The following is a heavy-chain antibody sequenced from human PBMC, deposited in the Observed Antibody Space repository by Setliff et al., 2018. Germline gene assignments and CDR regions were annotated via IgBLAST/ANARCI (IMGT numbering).Heavy chain of an antibody. J-gene: IGHJ6*03. V-gene: IGHV4-4*07. CDR2: IYIGGSA. CDR3: AREQWLDPPGYYYMDV. Sequence: SQTLSLTCTVSGGSINSYYWSWIRQPAGKGLEWIGHIYIGGSANYNPSLKSRVTMSIDTSKNQFSLKLNSVTAADMAVYYCAREQWLDPPGYYYMDVWAKGTTVTVSS. CDR1: GGSINSYY. D-gene: IGHD6-19*01.